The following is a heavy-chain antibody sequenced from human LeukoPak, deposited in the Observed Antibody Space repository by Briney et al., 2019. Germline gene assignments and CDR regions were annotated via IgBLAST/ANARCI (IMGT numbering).Heavy chain of an antibody. CDR1: GYSISSGYY. Sequence: SETLSLTCTVSGYSISSGYYWGWIRQPPGKGLEWIGSIYHSGSTYYNPSLKSRVTISVDTSKNQFSLKLRSIIAADTAVYYYSGDSLVVIATIGYWGQGTLVTVSS. CDR3: SGDSLVVIATIGY. V-gene: IGHV4-38-2*02. D-gene: IGHD2-15*01. CDR2: IYHSGST. J-gene: IGHJ4*02.